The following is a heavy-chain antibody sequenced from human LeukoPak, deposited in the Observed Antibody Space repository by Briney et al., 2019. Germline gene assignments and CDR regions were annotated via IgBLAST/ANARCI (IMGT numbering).Heavy chain of an antibody. CDR3: AREEWYSSSWYFDS. CDR2: ISWDSGSI. V-gene: IGHV3-69-1*01. D-gene: IGHD6-13*01. CDR1: GFTVSNNY. Sequence: GGSLRLSCAASGFTVSNNYMSWVRQAPGKGLEWVSGISWDSGSIGYADSVKGRFTISRDNAKNSLYPQMNSLRAEDTAVYYCAREEWYSSSWYFDSWGQGTLVTVSS. J-gene: IGHJ4*02.